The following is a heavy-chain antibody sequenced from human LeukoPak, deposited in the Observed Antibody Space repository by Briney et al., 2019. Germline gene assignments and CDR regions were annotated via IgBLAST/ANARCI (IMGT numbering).Heavy chain of an antibody. D-gene: IGHD3-22*01. Sequence: SETLSLTCAVYGGSFSGYYWSWIRQPPGKGLEWIGEINHSGSTNYNPSLKSRVTISVDTSKNQFSLKLSSVTAADMAVYYCASRDSSGHAIWGQGTMVTVSS. CDR1: GGSFSGYY. J-gene: IGHJ3*02. V-gene: IGHV4-34*01. CDR3: ASRDSSGHAI. CDR2: INHSGST.